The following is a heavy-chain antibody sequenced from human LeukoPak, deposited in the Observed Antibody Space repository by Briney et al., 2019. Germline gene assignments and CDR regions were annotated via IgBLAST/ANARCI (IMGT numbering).Heavy chain of an antibody. V-gene: IGHV3-23*01. CDR3: AKSNSGWYYYYGMDV. D-gene: IGHD6-19*01. Sequence: GGSLRLSCAASGFTFSSYAMSWVRQAPGKGLEWVSAISGSGGGTYYADSVKGRFTISRDNSKNTLYLQMNSLRAEDTAVYYCAKSNSGWYYYYGMDVWGQGTTVTVSS. J-gene: IGHJ6*02. CDR2: ISGSGGGT. CDR1: GFTFSSYA.